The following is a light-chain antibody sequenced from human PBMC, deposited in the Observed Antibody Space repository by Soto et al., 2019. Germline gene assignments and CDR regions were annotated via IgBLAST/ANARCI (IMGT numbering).Light chain of an antibody. CDR3: MQGTYWPLT. J-gene: IGKJ4*01. CDR1: QSLVYGDGNTY. Sequence: DVVMTQSPLSLPATLGQPASISCRSSQSLVYGDGNTYLHWFQQRPGQSPRRLIYKVSNRDPGVPDRFRGSGSGTDFTLQISRVEAEDVGVYYCMQGTYWPLTFGEGTKVESK. CDR2: KVS. V-gene: IGKV2-30*01.